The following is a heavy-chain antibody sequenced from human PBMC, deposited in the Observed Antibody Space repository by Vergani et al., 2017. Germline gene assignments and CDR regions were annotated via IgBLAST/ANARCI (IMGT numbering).Heavy chain of an antibody. V-gene: IGHV4-38-2*02. D-gene: IGHD3-10*01. CDR2: INHSGST. CDR1: GYSIRTNYY. Sequence: QVQLQESGPGLVKPSETLSLTCTVSGYSIRTNYYWGWIRQPPGKGLEWIGSINHSGSTYYNPSLKSRITMSVDTSKNQFSLRLSSVTAADTAVYYCARESGVFYYGSGSYYSNWFDPWGQGTLVTVSS. CDR3: ARESGVFYYGSGSYYSNWFDP. J-gene: IGHJ5*02.